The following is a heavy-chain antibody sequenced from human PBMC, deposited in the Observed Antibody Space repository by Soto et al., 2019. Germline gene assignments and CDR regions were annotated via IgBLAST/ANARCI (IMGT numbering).Heavy chain of an antibody. J-gene: IGHJ6*03. D-gene: IGHD2-2*01. CDR3: ARFGCSSTSCYTHVYYYYYMDV. Sequence: GASVKVSCKASGYTFTSYGISWLRQAPGQGLEWMGWISAYNGNTNYAQKLQGRVTMTTDTSTSTAYMELRSLRSDDTAVYYCARFGCSSTSCYTHVYYYYYMDVWGKGTTVTVSS. CDR1: GYTFTSYG. CDR2: ISAYNGNT. V-gene: IGHV1-18*01.